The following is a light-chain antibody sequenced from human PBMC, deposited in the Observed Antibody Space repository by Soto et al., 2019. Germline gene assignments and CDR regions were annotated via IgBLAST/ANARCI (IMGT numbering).Light chain of an antibody. CDR2: VAS. J-gene: IGKJ2*01. CDR1: QSVLCNSNNKNH. CDR3: QQYYSSPFT. V-gene: IGKV4-1*01. Sequence: DCLMTQAPESLAVSLGERATINCTSSQSVLCNSNNKNHVGWLQQKSGPPPKLLIYVASFRPSGVPDRFSGSGSGTDFTLTISSLQAEDVAVYYCQQYYSSPFTFGQGNKVDI.